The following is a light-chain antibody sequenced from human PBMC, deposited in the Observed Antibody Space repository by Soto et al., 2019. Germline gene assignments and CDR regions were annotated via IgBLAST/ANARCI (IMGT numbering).Light chain of an antibody. CDR3: QQYGSSQIT. J-gene: IGKJ5*01. CDR2: GAS. V-gene: IGKV3-20*01. Sequence: EIVLTQSPGTLSLSPGERATISCMASQSVRSDSLARYQQKPGQPPRLLMYGASTRATGVPARFSGSGSGTEFTLTISRLEPEDFAVYYCQQYGSSQITFGQGTRLEIK. CDR1: QSVRSDS.